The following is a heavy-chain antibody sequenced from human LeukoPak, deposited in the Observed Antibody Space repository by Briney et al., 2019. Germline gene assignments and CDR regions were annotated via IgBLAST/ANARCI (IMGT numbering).Heavy chain of an antibody. CDR3: ARVGVVPAAIPDGFDI. CDR2: IYSGGST. V-gene: IGHV3-53*01. CDR1: GFTVSSNY. J-gene: IGHJ3*02. D-gene: IGHD2-2*01. Sequence: GGSLRLSCAASGFTVSSNYMSWVRPAPGKGLEWVSVIYSGGSTYYADSVKGRFTISRDNSKNTLYLQMNSLTAEDTAVYYCARVGVVPAAIPDGFDIWGQGTMVTVSS.